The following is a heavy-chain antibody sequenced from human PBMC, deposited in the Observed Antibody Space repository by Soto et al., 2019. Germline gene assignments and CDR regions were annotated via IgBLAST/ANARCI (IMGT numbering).Heavy chain of an antibody. D-gene: IGHD5-12*01. V-gene: IGHV1-69*06. J-gene: IGHJ4*01. CDR2: VLPISGST. CDR1: GGLISKYS. CDR3: AKIRVRGGPLRFED. Sequence: QVQLVQSGAEVRKPGSSVKVSCKTSGGLISKYSFNWVRQAPGQGLEWMGGVLPISGSTDYAQKFQGRLTITADRSTSTVYMELSRLRSDDTANYNCAKIRVRGGPLRFEDGGQGMLISVSS.